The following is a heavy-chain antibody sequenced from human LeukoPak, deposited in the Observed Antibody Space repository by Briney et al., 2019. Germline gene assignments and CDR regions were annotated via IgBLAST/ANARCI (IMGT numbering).Heavy chain of an antibody. CDR1: GFTFSSYG. Sequence: GGSLRLSCAASGFTFSSYGMHWVRQAPGKGLEWVAVISYDGSNKYYADSVKGRFTISRDNSKNTLYLQMNSLRAEDTAVYYCAKKAHERWLQSYYWGQGTLVTVSS. CDR2: ISYDGSNK. V-gene: IGHV3-30*18. CDR3: AKKAHERWLQSYY. D-gene: IGHD5-24*01. J-gene: IGHJ4*02.